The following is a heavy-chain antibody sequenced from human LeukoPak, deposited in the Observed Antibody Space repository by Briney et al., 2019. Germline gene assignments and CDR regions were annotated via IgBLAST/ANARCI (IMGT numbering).Heavy chain of an antibody. V-gene: IGHV3-7*01. Sequence: GGSLRLSCAASGFTFSSYWMSWVRQAPGKGLEWVANIKQDASDKNYVDSVKGRFTISRDNAKNSVYLQMNSLGADDTAVYYCARDNGGALDYWGQGSLVTVSS. D-gene: IGHD3-16*01. CDR2: IKQDASDK. CDR3: ARDNGGALDY. J-gene: IGHJ4*02. CDR1: GFTFSSYW.